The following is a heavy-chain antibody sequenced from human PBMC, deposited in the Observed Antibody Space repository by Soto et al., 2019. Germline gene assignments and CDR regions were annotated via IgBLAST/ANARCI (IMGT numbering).Heavy chain of an antibody. CDR2: INPNGGVT. CDR3: ARESGGAPATLDYYYFYMDF. D-gene: IGHD2-15*01. CDR1: GDSFNDYY. Sequence: VQLVQSGAEVKKPGASVKVSCKTSGDSFNDYYIHWVRQAPGQGHEWMGWINPNGGVTKYAQKFQGRVKVTRHTSMRRVYMNLSSPRSDDTAGYYCARESGGAPATLDYYYFYMDFWAKGNTVTVSS. V-gene: IGHV1-2*02. J-gene: IGHJ6*03.